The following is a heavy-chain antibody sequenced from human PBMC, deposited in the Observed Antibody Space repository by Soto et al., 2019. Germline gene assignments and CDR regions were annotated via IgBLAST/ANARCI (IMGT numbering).Heavy chain of an antibody. Sequence: GGSLRLWCAASGFTFSSFAMSWVRQAPGKGLEWVSAISGSGGSTYYADSVKGRFTISRDNSKNTLYLQMNSLRAEDTAVYYCAKDALAYGYCSSTSCYDTWGQGTLVTVSS. J-gene: IGHJ5*02. CDR1: GFTFSSFA. V-gene: IGHV3-23*01. CDR2: ISGSGGST. CDR3: AKDALAYGYCSSTSCYDT. D-gene: IGHD2-2*03.